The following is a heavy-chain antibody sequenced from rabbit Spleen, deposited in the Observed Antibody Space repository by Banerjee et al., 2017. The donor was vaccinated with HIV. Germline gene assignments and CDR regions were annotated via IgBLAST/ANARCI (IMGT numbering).Heavy chain of an antibody. J-gene: IGHJ4*02. CDR3: ARGIGYGGPRKYYFDI. D-gene: IGHD6-1*01. Sequence: QSVEESGGRLVTPGTPLTLTCTVSGIDLSTYAMSWVRQAPGEGLEYIGIIYTDGSASYASWVKGRFTISKTSTTVDLKITSPTTEDTATYFCARGIGYGGPRKYYFDIWGPGTLVTVS. V-gene: IGHV1S69*01. CDR1: GIDLSTYA. CDR2: IYTDGSA.